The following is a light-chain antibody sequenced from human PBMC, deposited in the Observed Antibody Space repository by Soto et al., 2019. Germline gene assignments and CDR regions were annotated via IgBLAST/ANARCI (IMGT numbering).Light chain of an antibody. CDR1: QSVRSNY. J-gene: IGKJ2*01. CDR3: LQYCTSQYT. CDR2: AAS. V-gene: IGKV3-20*01. Sequence: EIVLTQSPGTLSLSAGERATLSCRASQSVRSNYLAWYQQKPGQAPRLLIHAASSRATGIPDRFSGSVSGTDFTLTISRLEPEDLAVYYCLQYCTSQYTFGHGTKLEIK.